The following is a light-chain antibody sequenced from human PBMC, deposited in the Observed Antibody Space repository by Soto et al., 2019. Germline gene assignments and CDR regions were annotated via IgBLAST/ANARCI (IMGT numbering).Light chain of an antibody. CDR3: QQYATSPLS. CDR2: DAS. CDR1: QSITTS. Sequence: EIVLTQSPGTVSLSPGERATLSCRASQSITTSLAWYQQKPGQAPRLLIYDASTSATAIPDRFSGSGSGTDFTLTLSRLEAEDFAVYYCQQYATSPLSFGGGTKVEIK. V-gene: IGKV3-20*01. J-gene: IGKJ4*01.